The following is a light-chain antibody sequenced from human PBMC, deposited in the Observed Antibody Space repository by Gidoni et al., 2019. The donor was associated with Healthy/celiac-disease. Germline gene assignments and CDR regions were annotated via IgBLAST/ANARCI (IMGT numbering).Light chain of an antibody. V-gene: IGKV3-15*01. CDR3: RQYNNWPPWT. CDR2: GAS. J-gene: IGKJ1*01. CDR1: QSVSSN. Sequence: EIVMTQSPATLSVSPGERATHTCRASQSVSSNFAWYQQKPGQAPRLLIYGASTRATGTPARFSGSGSGTEFTLTISSLQSEDFAVYYCRQYNNWPPWTFGQGTKVEIK.